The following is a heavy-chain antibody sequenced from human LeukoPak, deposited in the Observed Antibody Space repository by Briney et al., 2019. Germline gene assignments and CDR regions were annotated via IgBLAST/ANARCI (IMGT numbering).Heavy chain of an antibody. CDR2: INKDGSKI. J-gene: IGHJ4*02. CDR3: ATDGNSFDF. D-gene: IGHD5-24*01. V-gene: IGHV3-7*01. CDR1: GFTFSYSW. Sequence: PGGSLRLSCAASGFTFSYSWMSWVRQAPGKGLEWVANINKDGSKIYYLDSVKGRFTISRDNAKKSVSLQMNSLRAEDTAVYFCATDGNSFDFWGQGAQVTVSS.